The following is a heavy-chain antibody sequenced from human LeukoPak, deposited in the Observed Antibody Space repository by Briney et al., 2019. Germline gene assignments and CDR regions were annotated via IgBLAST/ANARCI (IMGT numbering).Heavy chain of an antibody. V-gene: IGHV4-34*01. CDR3: ARRRGPWPYCSSTSCPSTLFDY. CDR1: GGSFSGYY. CDR2: INHSGST. D-gene: IGHD2-2*01. J-gene: IGHJ4*02. Sequence: TSETLSLTCAVYGGSFSGYYWSWIRQPPGKGLEWIGEINHSGSTNYNPSLKSRVTISVDTSKNQFSLKLSSVTAADTAVYYCARRRGPWPYCSSTSCPSTLFDYWGQGTLVTVSS.